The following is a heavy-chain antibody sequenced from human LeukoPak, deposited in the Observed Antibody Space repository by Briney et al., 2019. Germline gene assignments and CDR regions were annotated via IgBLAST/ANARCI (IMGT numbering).Heavy chain of an antibody. J-gene: IGHJ4*01. D-gene: IGHD3-10*01. V-gene: IGHV3-30*18. CDR2: ISYDGRNK. CDR1: VFTFSSYG. Sequence: GGSLTLSCAPSVFTFSSYGVHWVRQAPGKGLEWGAVISYDGRNKYYADSEKRRYSISRHDSETTVYLQMNSMRAEYTAVYYCAKDRGSGYFDYGGQGTLVTASS. CDR3: AKDRGSGYFDY.